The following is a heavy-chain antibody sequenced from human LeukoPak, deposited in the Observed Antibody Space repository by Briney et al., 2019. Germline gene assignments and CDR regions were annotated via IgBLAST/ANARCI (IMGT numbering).Heavy chain of an antibody. Sequence: SETLSLTCTVSGGSISSSSYYWGWIRQPPGKGLEWIGSIYYSGSTYYDPSLKSRVTISVDTSKNQFSLKLSSVTAADTAVYYCARSRRDTPFGYWGQGTLVTVSS. CDR3: ARSRRDTPFGY. J-gene: IGHJ4*02. CDR1: GGSISSSSYY. V-gene: IGHV4-39*01. D-gene: IGHD2-15*01. CDR2: IYYSGST.